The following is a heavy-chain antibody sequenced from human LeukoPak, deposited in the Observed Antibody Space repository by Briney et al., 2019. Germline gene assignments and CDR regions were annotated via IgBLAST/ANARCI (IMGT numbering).Heavy chain of an antibody. CDR1: GFTLSSYS. CDR3: ARGPLGYYYDSSGLRFDY. J-gene: IGHJ4*02. Sequence: GGSLRLSCAASGFTLSSYSMNWDRQATGKGLEWVSSISTSSSYIYYADSVKGRFTISRDNAKNSLYLQMNSLRAEDTAVYYCARGPLGYYYDSSGLRFDYWGQGTLVTVSS. CDR2: ISTSSSYI. D-gene: IGHD3-22*01. V-gene: IGHV3-21*01.